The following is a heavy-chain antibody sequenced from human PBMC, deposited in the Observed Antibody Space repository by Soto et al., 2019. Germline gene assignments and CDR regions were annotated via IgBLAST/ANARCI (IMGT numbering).Heavy chain of an antibody. V-gene: IGHV3-11*01. CDR3: AKDPIPYYDILTGYYNAPLDY. J-gene: IGHJ4*02. CDR2: ISRSSSTI. D-gene: IGHD3-9*01. Sequence: AGSLRLSCASSGFTFSDYYMSWIRQAPGKGLEWVSYISRSSSTIYYADSVKGRFTISRDNAKNTLYLQMNSLRAEDTAVYYCAKDPIPYYDILTGYYNAPLDYWGQGTLVNVSS. CDR1: GFTFSDYY.